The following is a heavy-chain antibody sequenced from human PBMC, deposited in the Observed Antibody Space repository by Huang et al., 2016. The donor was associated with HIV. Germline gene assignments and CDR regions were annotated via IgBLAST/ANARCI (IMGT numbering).Heavy chain of an antibody. Sequence: QVQLVESGGGLVKPGGSLRLSCAASGFTFSDYYMSWIRQAPGKRLEWVSYIRSSGSDRYYTDSVKGRFTISRDNAKNSLYLQMNSLRAEDTAVYYCARSSGELGAPHNWGQGTLVTVSS. V-gene: IGHV3-11*01. CDR1: GFTFSDYY. D-gene: IGHD1-26*01. CDR2: IRSSGSDR. CDR3: ARSSGELGAPHN. J-gene: IGHJ4*02.